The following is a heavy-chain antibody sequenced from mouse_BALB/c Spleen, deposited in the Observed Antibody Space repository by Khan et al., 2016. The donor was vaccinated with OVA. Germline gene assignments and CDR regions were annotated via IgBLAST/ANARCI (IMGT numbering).Heavy chain of an antibody. J-gene: IGHJ4*01. Sequence: QIQLVQSGPEMKKPGETVKISCKASGYTFTNYGMNWVKQSPGKALKWMGWINTFTGEPTYAADFKGRFAFSLDTSASTASLQLNNLKNEDTATYLCARPPYVSYSLDHGGQGTSVTVSS. CDR3: ARPPYVSYSLDH. CDR2: INTFTGEP. V-gene: IGHV9-3-1*01. CDR1: GYTFTNYG. D-gene: IGHD2-12*01.